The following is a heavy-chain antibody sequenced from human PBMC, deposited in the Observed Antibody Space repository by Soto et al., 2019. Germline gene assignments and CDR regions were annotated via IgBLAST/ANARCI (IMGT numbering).Heavy chain of an antibody. D-gene: IGHD2-15*01. Sequence: SETLSLTCTVSGGSISSGGYYWSWIRQHPGKGLEWIGYIYYSGSTYYNPSLKSRVTISVDTSKNQFSLKLSSVTAADTAVYYCARGPDYPYCSGGSCYSPDFDYWGQGTLVTVSS. J-gene: IGHJ4*02. CDR2: IYYSGST. CDR3: ARGPDYPYCSGGSCYSPDFDY. V-gene: IGHV4-31*03. CDR1: GGSISSGGYY.